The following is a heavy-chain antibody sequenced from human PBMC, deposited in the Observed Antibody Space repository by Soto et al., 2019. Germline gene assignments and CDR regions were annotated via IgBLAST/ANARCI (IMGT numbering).Heavy chain of an antibody. V-gene: IGHV1-18*01. J-gene: IGHJ4*02. CDR3: ARFRHGTGSPDF. CDR2: ISTYNGNT. CDR1: GYTLTTYG. D-gene: IGHD3-10*01. Sequence: QVHLVQSGAEVKKPGASVKVSCKASGYTLTTYGMSWVRQAPGQGLEWMGWISTYNGNTNYAQKVQGRVTMTRDTSTSTAYLELRNLRSDATAVYFCARFRHGTGSPDFWGQGTLVTVSS.